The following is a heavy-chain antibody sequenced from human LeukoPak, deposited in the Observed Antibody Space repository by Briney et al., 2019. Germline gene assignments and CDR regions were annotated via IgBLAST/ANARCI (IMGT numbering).Heavy chain of an antibody. D-gene: IGHD1-26*01. CDR3: AKDSGTYWVDYYYMDV. CDR1: GFSFSIYG. Sequence: GGSLRLSCAASGFSFSIYGMHWVRQAPGKGLEWVAFIRYDESNKYYADSVKGRFTISRDNSKNTLYLQMNSLRAVDTAVYYCAKDSGTYWVDYYYMDVWGKGTTVTVSS. J-gene: IGHJ6*03. V-gene: IGHV3-30*02. CDR2: IRYDESNK.